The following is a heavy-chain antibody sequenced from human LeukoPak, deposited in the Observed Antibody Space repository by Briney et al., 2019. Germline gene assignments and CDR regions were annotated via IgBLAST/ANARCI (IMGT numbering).Heavy chain of an antibody. V-gene: IGHV2-5*01. Sequence: TLSLTCTVSGGSISTNTYYWGWIRQPPGKALEWLALIYWNDDKRYSPSLKSRLTITKDTSKNQVVLTMTNMDPVDTATYYCAHSTYDSSGYPQFDYWGQGTLVTVSS. CDR3: AHSTYDSSGYPQFDY. CDR2: IYWNDDK. CDR1: GGSISTNTYY. J-gene: IGHJ4*02. D-gene: IGHD3-22*01.